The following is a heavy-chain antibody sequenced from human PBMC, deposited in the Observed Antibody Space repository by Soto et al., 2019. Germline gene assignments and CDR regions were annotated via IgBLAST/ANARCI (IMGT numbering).Heavy chain of an antibody. V-gene: IGHV1-2*02. CDR2: INPNTGGT. J-gene: IGHJ4*02. CDR3: AREGIEARIPSD. D-gene: IGHD6-6*01. Sequence: QVPVVQSGAEVKKPGASVKVSCKASGYTFTGFFLHWVRQAPGQGLEWLGWINPNTGGTNYAQDFQGRITMTRDTSISTAYSELTSLRSDDTAVYYCAREGIEARIPSDWGQGTLVTVSS. CDR1: GYTFTGFF.